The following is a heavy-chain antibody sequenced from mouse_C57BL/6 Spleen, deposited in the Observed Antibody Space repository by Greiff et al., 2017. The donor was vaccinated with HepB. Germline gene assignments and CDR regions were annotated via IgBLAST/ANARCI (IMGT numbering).Heavy chain of an antibody. D-gene: IGHD1-1*01. CDR1: GFTFSDYG. J-gene: IGHJ2*01. Sequence: DVMLVESGGGLVKPGGSLKLSCAASGFTFSDYGMHWVRQAPEKGLEWVAYISSGSSTIYYADTVKGRFTISRDNAKTTLFLQMTSLRSEDTAMYYCARRATVVVNYFDYWGQGTTLTVSS. V-gene: IGHV5-17*01. CDR3: ARRATVVVNYFDY. CDR2: ISSGSSTI.